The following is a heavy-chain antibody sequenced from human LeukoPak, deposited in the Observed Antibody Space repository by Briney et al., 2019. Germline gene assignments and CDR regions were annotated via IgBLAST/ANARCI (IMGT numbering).Heavy chain of an antibody. D-gene: IGHD1-14*01. J-gene: IGHJ2*01. Sequence: PSETLSLTCTVSGDSISSSSYYWGWIRQPPGKGLEWIGSIYYSGSTYYNPSLKSRVTISVDTSKNQFSLKLSSVTAADTAVYYCARGTGPPLCFDLWGRGTLVTVSS. CDR1: GDSISSSSYY. CDR2: IYYSGST. V-gene: IGHV4-39*07. CDR3: ARGTGPPLCFDL.